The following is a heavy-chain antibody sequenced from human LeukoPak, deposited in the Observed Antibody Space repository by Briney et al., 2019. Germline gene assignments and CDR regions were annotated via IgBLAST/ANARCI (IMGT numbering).Heavy chain of an antibody. D-gene: IGHD1-26*01. Sequence: ASVKVSCKASGYTFTNYAMNWVRQAPGQGLEWMGWINPNSGGTNYAQKFQGRVTMTRDTSISTAYMELSRLRSDDTAVYYCARGPGTQVGATFFDYWGQGTLVTVSS. CDR1: GYTFTNYA. CDR3: ARGPGTQVGATFFDY. V-gene: IGHV1-2*02. CDR2: INPNSGGT. J-gene: IGHJ4*02.